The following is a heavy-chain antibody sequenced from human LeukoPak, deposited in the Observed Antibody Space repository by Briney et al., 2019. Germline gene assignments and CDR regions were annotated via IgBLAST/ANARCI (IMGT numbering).Heavy chain of an antibody. CDR2: ISANGQAT. V-gene: IGHV3-23*01. CDR3: ARDPYNTILYRLAH. J-gene: IGHJ4*02. Sequence: PGGSLRLSCAGSGFAFGTYAMSWVRQAPGMGLEGASSISANGQATYYADSVEGRFTISRDNSKSTLYLQLNSLRAEDTATYYCARDPYNTILYRLAHWGQGTLVTVSS. D-gene: IGHD3-10*01. CDR1: GFAFGTYA.